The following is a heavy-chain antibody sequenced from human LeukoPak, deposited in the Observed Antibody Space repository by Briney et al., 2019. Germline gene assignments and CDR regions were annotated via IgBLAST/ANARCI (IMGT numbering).Heavy chain of an antibody. CDR3: ARKGGGQLVNTRRWFDP. CDR2: IYYSGST. J-gene: IGHJ5*02. V-gene: IGHV4-39*01. D-gene: IGHD6-6*01. Sequence: PSETLSLTCTVSGGSISSSSYYWGWIRQPPGKGLEWIGSIYYSGSTYYNPSLKSRVTISVDTSKNQFSLKLGSVTAADTAVYYCARKGGGQLVNTRRWFDPWGQGTLVTVSS. CDR1: GGSISSSSYY.